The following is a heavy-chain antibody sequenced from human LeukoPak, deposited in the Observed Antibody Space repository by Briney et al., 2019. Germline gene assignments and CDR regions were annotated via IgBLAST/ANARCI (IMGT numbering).Heavy chain of an antibody. CDR1: GFTFSSYG. D-gene: IGHD2/OR15-2a*01. V-gene: IGHV3-33*03. CDR3: VSFYETY. Sequence: AGGSLRLSCAAPGFTFSSYGMHWVRQAPGKGLEWVAVIWYDGSNKYYADSVKGRFTISKDNAKNTVYLQMNSLRAEDTAVYYCVSFYETYWGRGTLVTVSS. J-gene: IGHJ4*02. CDR2: IWYDGSNK.